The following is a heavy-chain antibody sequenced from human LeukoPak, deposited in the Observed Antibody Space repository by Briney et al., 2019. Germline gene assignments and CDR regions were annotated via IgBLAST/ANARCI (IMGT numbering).Heavy chain of an antibody. D-gene: IGHD3-3*01. Sequence: SVKVSCKVSGYTLTELSMHWVRQAPGKGLEWMGGIIPIFGTANYAQKFQGRVTITADESTSTAYMELSSLRSEDTAVYYCARDGHAIFGFRFDLWGRGTLVTVSS. J-gene: IGHJ2*01. CDR3: ARDGHAIFGFRFDL. CDR2: IIPIFGTA. CDR1: GYTLTELS. V-gene: IGHV1-69*13.